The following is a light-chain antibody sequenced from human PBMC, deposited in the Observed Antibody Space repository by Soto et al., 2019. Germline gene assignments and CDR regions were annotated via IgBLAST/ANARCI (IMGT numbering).Light chain of an antibody. CDR2: KVS. V-gene: IGKV2-30*01. CDR1: QSLVYSDGNTY. Sequence: DVVMTQSPLSLPVTLGQPASISCRSSQSLVYSDGNTYLSWFQQRPCQSPRRLIYKVSKRDSGVPDRFSGSESGTNFTLKISSVEAEDVGVYYCMQATQWPFTFGQGTRLEIK. CDR3: MQATQWPFT. J-gene: IGKJ5*01.